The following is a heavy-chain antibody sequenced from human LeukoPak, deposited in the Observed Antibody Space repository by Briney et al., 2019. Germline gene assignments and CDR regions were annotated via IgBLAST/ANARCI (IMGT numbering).Heavy chain of an antibody. Sequence: SETLSLTCAVYGGSFSGYYWSWIRQPPGKGLEWIGEINHSGSTNYNPSLKSRVTISVDTSKNQFSLQLNSVTPEDTAVYYCARGPSYFQHWGQGTLVTVSS. J-gene: IGHJ1*01. CDR2: INHSGST. CDR1: GGSFSGYY. V-gene: IGHV4-34*01. CDR3: ARGPSYFQH.